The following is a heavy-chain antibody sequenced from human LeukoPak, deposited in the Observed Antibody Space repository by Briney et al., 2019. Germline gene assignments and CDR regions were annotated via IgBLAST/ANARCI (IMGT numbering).Heavy chain of an antibody. V-gene: IGHV4-38-2*02. CDR1: GYSISSGYY. CDR2: IYHSGST. J-gene: IGHJ5*02. CDR3: ARGADYDFWSGYGNWFDP. D-gene: IGHD3-3*01. Sequence: PSETLSLTCTVSGYSISSGYYWGWIRQPPGKGLEWIGSIYHSGSTYYNPSLKSRVTMSVDTSKNQFSLKLSSVTAADTAVYYCARGADYDFWSGYGNWFDPWGQGTLVTVSS.